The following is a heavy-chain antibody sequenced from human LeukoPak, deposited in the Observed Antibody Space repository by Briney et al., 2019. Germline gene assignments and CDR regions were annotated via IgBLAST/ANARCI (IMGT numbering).Heavy chain of an antibody. Sequence: ASVKVSCKASIDSFSLFAISWIRQAPGQGLEWMGIITSSGVTTYAQKFQGRVAMTRDMSTSTVYMELSSLRSEDTAVYYCARDDAQDDYDHPDYYYYMDVWGKGTTVTVSS. V-gene: IGHV1-46*01. CDR2: ITSSGVT. J-gene: IGHJ6*03. CDR1: IDSFSLFA. D-gene: IGHD4-17*01. CDR3: ARDDAQDDYDHPDYYYYMDV.